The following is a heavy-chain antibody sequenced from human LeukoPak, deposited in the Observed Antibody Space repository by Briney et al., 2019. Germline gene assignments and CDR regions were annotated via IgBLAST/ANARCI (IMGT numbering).Heavy chain of an antibody. CDR2: IYSDNA. V-gene: IGHV3-53*01. J-gene: IGHJ4*02. CDR1: GFTVSSNS. Sequence: GGSLRLSCTVSGFTVSSNSMSWVRQAPGKGLEWVSFIYSDNAHYSDSVKGRFTISRDNSKNTLYLQMNSLRAEDTAVYYCARRAGAYSHPYDYWGQGTLVTVS. CDR3: ARRAGAYSHPYDY. D-gene: IGHD4/OR15-4a*01.